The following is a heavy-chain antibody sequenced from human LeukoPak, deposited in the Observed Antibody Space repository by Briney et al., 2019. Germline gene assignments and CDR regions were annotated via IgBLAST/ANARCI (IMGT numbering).Heavy chain of an antibody. CDR2: IIPIFGTA. CDR1: GGTFSSYA. CDR3: ARGLVRYFDWLGVPDY. Sequence: SVKVSCKASGGTFSSYAISWVRQAPGQGLEWMGRIIPIFGTANYAQKFQGRVTITTDESTSTAYMELSSLRSEDTAVYYCARGLVRYFDWLGVPDYWGQGTLVTVSS. V-gene: IGHV1-69*05. J-gene: IGHJ4*02. D-gene: IGHD3-9*01.